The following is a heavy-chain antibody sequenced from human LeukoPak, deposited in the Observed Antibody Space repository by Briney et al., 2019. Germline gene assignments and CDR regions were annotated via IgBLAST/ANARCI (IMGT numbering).Heavy chain of an antibody. CDR3: VSAAGPFGN. CDR2: IWSDGSNK. D-gene: IGHD6-13*01. CDR1: GFTFRSYS. Sequence: GGSLRLSCAASGFTFRSYSMNWVRQAPGKGLEWVAVIWSDGSNKYYADSVKGRFTISRDNSKNTLYLQMNNLRVEDTALYYCVSAAGPFGNWGQGTLVTVSS. V-gene: IGHV3-33*08. J-gene: IGHJ4*02.